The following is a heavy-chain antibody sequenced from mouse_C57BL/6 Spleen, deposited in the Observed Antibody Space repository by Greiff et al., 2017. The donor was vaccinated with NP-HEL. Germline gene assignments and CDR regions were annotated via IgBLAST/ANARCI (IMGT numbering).Heavy chain of an antibody. CDR3: ARKGNGIFYAMDY. D-gene: IGHD2-1*01. J-gene: IGHJ4*01. CDR1: GYTFTDYY. V-gene: IGHV1-19*01. Sequence: EVQLQQSGPVLVKPGASVKMSCKASGYTFTDYYMNWVKQSHGKSLEWIGVINPYNGGTSYNQKFKGKATLTVDKSSSTASMELNSLTSEDSAVYYCARKGNGIFYAMDYWGQGTSVTVSS. CDR2: INPYNGGT.